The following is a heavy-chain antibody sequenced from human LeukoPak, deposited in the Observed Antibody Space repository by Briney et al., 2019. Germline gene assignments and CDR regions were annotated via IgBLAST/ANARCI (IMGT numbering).Heavy chain of an antibody. Sequence: GGSLRLSCSASGFTVSNNYMTWVRQAPGKGLEWVSTIYSNGDTYNPDSVRGRFTISRDNSQNTLYFQMNSLRAGDTAVYYCAREAPYYMVVWGKGTTVTVSS. CDR1: GFTVSNNY. J-gene: IGHJ6*03. CDR3: AREAPYYMVV. CDR2: IYSNGDT. V-gene: IGHV3-53*01.